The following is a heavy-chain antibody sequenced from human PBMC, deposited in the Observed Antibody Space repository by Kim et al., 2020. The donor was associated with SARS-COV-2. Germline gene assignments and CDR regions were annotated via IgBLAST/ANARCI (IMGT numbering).Heavy chain of an antibody. Sequence: GGSLRLSCAASGFTFSNAWMSWVRQAPGKGLEWVGRIKSKTDGGTTDYAAPVKGRFTISRDDSKNTLYLQMNSLKTEDTAVYYCYTGYCSSTSCPYDAFDIWGQGTMVTVSS. CDR3: YTGYCSSTSCPYDAFDI. V-gene: IGHV3-15*01. D-gene: IGHD2-2*01. CDR1: GFTFSNAW. CDR2: IKSKTDGGTT. J-gene: IGHJ3*02.